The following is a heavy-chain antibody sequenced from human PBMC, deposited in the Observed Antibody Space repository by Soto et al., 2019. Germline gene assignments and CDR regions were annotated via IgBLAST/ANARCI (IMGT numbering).Heavy chain of an antibody. V-gene: IGHV4-59*01. CDR2: IHYSGST. CDR1: GGSISSYY. J-gene: IGHJ5*01. D-gene: IGHD3-22*01. Sequence: SETLSLTCTVSGGSISSYYWSWIRQPPGKGLEWIGYIHYSGSTNYNPSLKSRVTISLDTSKNQFSLKLYSVTAADTAVYYCASNGYDYPNWFDPWGLGTLVTVSS. CDR3: ASNGYDYPNWFDP.